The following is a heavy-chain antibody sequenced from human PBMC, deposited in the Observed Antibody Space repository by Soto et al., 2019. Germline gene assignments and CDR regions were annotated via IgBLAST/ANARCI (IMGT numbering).Heavy chain of an antibody. CDR1: GFTFGDFG. CDR3: ASLTSWSQEYYYGMDV. D-gene: IGHD2-2*01. V-gene: IGHV3-49*03. CDR2: IRSKGYGGTT. Sequence: PGGSLRLSCTGSGFTFGDFGMSWFRQAPGKGLEWLSFIRSKGYGGTTESAASVRGRFITSRDDSKSIAYLQMNSLKTEDTAVYYCASLTSWSQEYYYGMDVWGQGTTVTGSS. J-gene: IGHJ6*02.